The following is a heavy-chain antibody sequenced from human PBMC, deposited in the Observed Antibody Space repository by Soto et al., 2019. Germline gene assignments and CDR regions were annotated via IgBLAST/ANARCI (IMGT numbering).Heavy chain of an antibody. J-gene: IGHJ4*02. V-gene: IGHV3-33*01. CDR2: IWYDGSNK. Sequence: GGSLRLSCAASGFTFSSYGMHWVRQAPGKGLEWVVVIWYDGSNKYYADSVKGRFTISRDNSKNTLYLQMNSLRAEDTAVYYCAREAVADFDYWGQGTLVTVSS. CDR1: GFTFSSYG. D-gene: IGHD6-19*01. CDR3: AREAVADFDY.